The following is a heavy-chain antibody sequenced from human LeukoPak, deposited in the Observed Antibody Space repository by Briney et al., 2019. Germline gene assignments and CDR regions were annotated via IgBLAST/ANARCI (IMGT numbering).Heavy chain of an antibody. CDR1: GFSFSEYY. D-gene: IGHD1-1*01. Sequence: GGSLRLSCAASGFSFSEYYMSWVRQAPGKGLEWVSYIGGSSSYTNYADSVEGRFTISRDNTKNSLFLQMNSLRVEDTAVYYCARVQLERLDYWGQGTLVTVSS. CDR3: ARVQLERLDY. J-gene: IGHJ4*02. V-gene: IGHV3-11*05. CDR2: IGGSSSYT.